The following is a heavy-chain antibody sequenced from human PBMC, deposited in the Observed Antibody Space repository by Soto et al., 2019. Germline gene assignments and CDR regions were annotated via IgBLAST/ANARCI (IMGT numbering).Heavy chain of an antibody. CDR3: ARDHTEYCTGGSCYWFDP. Sequence: GGSLRLSCAASGFTVNSNYMSWVRQAPGKGLEWVAVIWYDGSNKYYADSVKGRFTISRDNSKNTLYLQMNSLRAEDTAVYYCARDHTEYCTGGSCYWFDPWGQGALVTVSS. J-gene: IGHJ5*02. V-gene: IGHV3-33*08. D-gene: IGHD2-15*01. CDR1: GFTVNSNY. CDR2: IWYDGSNK.